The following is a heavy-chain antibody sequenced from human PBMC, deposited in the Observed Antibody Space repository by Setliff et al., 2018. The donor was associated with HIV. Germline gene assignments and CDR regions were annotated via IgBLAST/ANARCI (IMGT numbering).Heavy chain of an antibody. CDR1: GYTFTSDY. D-gene: IGHD4-17*01. V-gene: IGHV1-46*04. CDR2: INPNSGST. CDR3: AARLSYGAAFQH. J-gene: IGHJ1*01. Sequence: ASVKVSCKASGYTFTSDYIHWVRQAPGQGLEWMGWINPNSGSTAYAQKLQGRVTMTRDTSTSTVYMEVSSLRSEDTAVYYCAARLSYGAAFQHWGQGTLVTV.